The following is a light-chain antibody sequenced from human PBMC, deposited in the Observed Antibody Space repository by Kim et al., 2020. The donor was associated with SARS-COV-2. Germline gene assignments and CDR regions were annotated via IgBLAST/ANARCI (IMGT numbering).Light chain of an antibody. CDR3: SSYTGDYVV. CDR2: DVS. V-gene: IGLV2-11*03. J-gene: IGLJ3*02. CDR1: ITNLGGDYY. Sequence: PVKCVTISCPVPITNLGGDYYVSWYQQHPGKVPKLMIYDVSKRPSGVPDRFSGSKSGNSASLTISGLQAEDEADYYCSSYTGDYVVFGGGTQLTVL.